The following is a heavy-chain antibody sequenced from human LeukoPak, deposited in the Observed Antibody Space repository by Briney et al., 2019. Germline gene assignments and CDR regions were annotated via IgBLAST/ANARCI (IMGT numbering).Heavy chain of an antibody. CDR3: ARGAGSYGLRNPFDY. J-gene: IGHJ4*02. CDR2: IYYSGST. D-gene: IGHD5-18*01. V-gene: IGHV4-30-4*01. Sequence: SETLSLTCTVSGGSISSGDYYWSWIRQPPGKGLEWIGYIYYSGSTYYNPSLKSRVTISVDTSKNQFSLKLSSVTAADTAVYYCARGAGSYGLRNPFDYWGQGTLVTVSS. CDR1: GGSISSGDYY.